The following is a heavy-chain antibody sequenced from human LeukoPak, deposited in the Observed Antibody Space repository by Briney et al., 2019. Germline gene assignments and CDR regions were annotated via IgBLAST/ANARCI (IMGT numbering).Heavy chain of an antibody. J-gene: IGHJ3*02. D-gene: IGHD3-22*01. Sequence: SETLSLTCTVSGGSISSYYWTWIRQPAGKGLEWIGRIYTSGITNYNSSLKSRITMSVDTSKNQFSLKLSSVTAADTAVYYCARGNYYDSSGYPDAFDIWGQGTMVTVSS. CDR2: IYTSGIT. CDR1: GGSISSYY. V-gene: IGHV4-4*07. CDR3: ARGNYYDSSGYPDAFDI.